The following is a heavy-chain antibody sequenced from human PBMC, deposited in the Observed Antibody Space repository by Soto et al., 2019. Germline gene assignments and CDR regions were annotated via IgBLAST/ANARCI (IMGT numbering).Heavy chain of an antibody. D-gene: IGHD2-15*01. J-gene: IGHJ4*02. CDR3: ARARRPWGGYCSGGSCYSTPLDY. Sequence: QVQLVQSGAEVKKPGSSVKVSCKASGGTFSSYTISWVRQAPGQGLEWMGRIIPILGIANYAQKFQGRVTITADKSTSTDYMELSSLRSEDTAVYYCARARRPWGGYCSGGSCYSTPLDYWGQGTLVTVSS. CDR2: IIPILGIA. CDR1: GGTFSSYT. V-gene: IGHV1-69*02.